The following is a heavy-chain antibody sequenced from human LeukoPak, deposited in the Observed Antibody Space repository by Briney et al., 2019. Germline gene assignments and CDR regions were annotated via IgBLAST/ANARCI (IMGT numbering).Heavy chain of an antibody. D-gene: IGHD3-22*01. J-gene: IGHJ4*02. Sequence: GASVKVSCKASGYTFTGYYMHWVRQAPGQGLEWMGWINPNSGGTNYAQKFQGRVTMTRDTSISTAYMELSRLRSDDTAVYYCARVGPDSSGYYYFGYWGQGTLVTVSS. CDR3: ARVGPDSSGYYYFGY. CDR2: INPNSGGT. V-gene: IGHV1-2*02. CDR1: GYTFTGYY.